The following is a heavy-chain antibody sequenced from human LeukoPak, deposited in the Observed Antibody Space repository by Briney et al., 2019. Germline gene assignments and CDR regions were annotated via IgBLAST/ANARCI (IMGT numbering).Heavy chain of an antibody. CDR3: ARGGYYYDSSGYYV. V-gene: IGHV1-2*02. J-gene: IGHJ4*02. D-gene: IGHD3-22*01. CDR1: GYTFTGYY. Sequence: ASVTVSCKASGYTFTGYYMHWVRQAPGQGLEWMGWINPNSGGINYAQKFQGRVTMTRDTSISTAYMELSRLRSDDTAVYYCARGGYYYDSSGYYVWGQGTLVTVSS. CDR2: INPNSGGI.